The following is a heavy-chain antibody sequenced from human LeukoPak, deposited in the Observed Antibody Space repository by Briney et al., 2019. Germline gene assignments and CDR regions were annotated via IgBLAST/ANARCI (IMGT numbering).Heavy chain of an antibody. CDR2: IYYSGST. CDR3: ARESSSRIRRAFDI. J-gene: IGHJ3*02. CDR1: GGSISSYY. V-gene: IGHV4-59*01. D-gene: IGHD2-15*01. Sequence: SETLSLTCTVSGGSISSYYWSWIRQPPGKGLEWIGYIYYSGSTNYNPSLKSRVTISVDTSKNQFSLKLSSVIAADTAVYYCARESSSRIRRAFDIWGQGTMVTVSS.